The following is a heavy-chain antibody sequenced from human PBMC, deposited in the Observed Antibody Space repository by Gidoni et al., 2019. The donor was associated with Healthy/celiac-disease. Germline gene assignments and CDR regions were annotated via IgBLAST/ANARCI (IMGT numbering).Heavy chain of an antibody. CDR3: ARGILTGYYNSDWFDP. D-gene: IGHD3-9*01. V-gene: IGHV4-34*01. J-gene: IGHJ5*02. CDR2: INHSGST. CDR1: GGSFSGYY. Sequence: QVQLQQWGAGLLKPSETLSLTCAVYGGSFSGYYWSWIRQPPGKGLEWIGEINHSGSTNYNPSLKSRVTISVDTSKNQFSLKLSSVTAADTAVYYCARGILTGYYNSDWFDPWGQGTLVTVSS.